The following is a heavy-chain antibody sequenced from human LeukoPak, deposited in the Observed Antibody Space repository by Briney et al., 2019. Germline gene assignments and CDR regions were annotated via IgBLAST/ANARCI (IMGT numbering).Heavy chain of an antibody. J-gene: IGHJ6*02. D-gene: IGHD2-2*01. Sequence: SETLSLTCTVSGGSISSSSYYWGWIRQPPGKGLEWIGSIYYSGSTYYNPSLKSRVTISVDTSKNQFSLKLSSVTAADTAVYYCARLTDCSSTSCYYYYYGMDAWGQGTTVTVSS. V-gene: IGHV4-39*01. CDR3: ARLTDCSSTSCYYYYYGMDA. CDR2: IYYSGST. CDR1: GGSISSSSYY.